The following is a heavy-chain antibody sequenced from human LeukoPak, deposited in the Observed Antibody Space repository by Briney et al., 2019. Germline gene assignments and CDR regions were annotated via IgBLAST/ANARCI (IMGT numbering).Heavy chain of an antibody. CDR3: ARDRIVGARDLFDY. CDR2: IKQDGSEK. Sequence: PGGSLRLSCAASGFTFSSYWMSWVRQAPGKGLEWVANIKQDGSEKYYVDSVKGRFTISRDNAKNSLYLQMNSLRAEDTAVYYCARDRIVGARDLFDYWGQGTLVTVSS. D-gene: IGHD1-26*01. V-gene: IGHV3-7*05. CDR1: GFTFSSYW. J-gene: IGHJ4*02.